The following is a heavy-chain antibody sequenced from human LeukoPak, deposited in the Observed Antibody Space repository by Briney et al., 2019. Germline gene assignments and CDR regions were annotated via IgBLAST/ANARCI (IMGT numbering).Heavy chain of an antibody. CDR2: IRYDGSNK. J-gene: IGHJ4*02. Sequence: PGGSLRLFCAASGFSVSSNYVSWVRQAPGKGLEWVAFIRYDGSNKYYADSVKGRFTISRDNSKNTLYLQMNSLRAEDTAVYYCAKDYKWYLPDYWGQGTLVTVSS. D-gene: IGHD1-20*01. V-gene: IGHV3-30*02. CDR3: AKDYKWYLPDY. CDR1: GFSVSSNY.